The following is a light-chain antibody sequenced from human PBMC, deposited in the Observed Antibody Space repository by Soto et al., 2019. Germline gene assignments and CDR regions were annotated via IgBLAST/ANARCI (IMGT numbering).Light chain of an antibody. Sequence: DIQMTQPPSTLSASIGDRVTITCRASQSIDTSLAWYQQKPGKAPKLLIYKASSLQSGVPSRFSGSGSGTEFTLTISSLQPDDFATYSCQHYNAYSRTFGQGTKVEVK. V-gene: IGKV1-5*03. CDR2: KAS. CDR3: QHYNAYSRT. J-gene: IGKJ1*01. CDR1: QSIDTS.